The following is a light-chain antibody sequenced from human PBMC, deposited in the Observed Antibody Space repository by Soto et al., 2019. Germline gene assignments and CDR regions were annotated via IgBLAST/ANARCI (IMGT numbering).Light chain of an antibody. CDR1: SRDVGGYNY. CDR3: SSYEGSNNLV. Sequence: QSALTQPPPASGSPGQSVTISCTGTSRDVGGYNYVSWYQQHPGKAPKLMIYEVSKRPSGVPDRFSGSKSGNTASLTVSALQAEDEADYYCSSYEGSNNLVFGGGTKLAVL. CDR2: EVS. V-gene: IGLV2-8*01. J-gene: IGLJ2*01.